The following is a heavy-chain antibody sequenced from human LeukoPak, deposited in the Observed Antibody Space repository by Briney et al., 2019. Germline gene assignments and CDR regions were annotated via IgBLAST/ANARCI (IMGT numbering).Heavy chain of an antibody. CDR1: GFTFSSYW. V-gene: IGHV3-74*01. CDR2: IASDGSST. Sequence: GGSLRLSCAASGFTFSSYWMNWVRQAPGKGLVWVSRIASDGSSTTYADSVKGRFSISRDNAKNTLYLQMNSLRVEDTAVYYCARDHRGQSDYWGQGTLVTVSS. J-gene: IGHJ4*02. D-gene: IGHD5-24*01. CDR3: ARDHRGQSDY.